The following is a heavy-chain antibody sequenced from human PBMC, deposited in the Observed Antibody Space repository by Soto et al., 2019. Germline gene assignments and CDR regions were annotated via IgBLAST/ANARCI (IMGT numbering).Heavy chain of an antibody. J-gene: IGHJ5*02. V-gene: IGHV3-21*01. CDR2: ISSSSSYI. D-gene: IGHD6-19*01. CDR1: GFTFSSYS. CDR3: ASGIAVAGYNWFDP. Sequence: GGSLRLSCAASGFTFSSYSMNWVRQAPGKGLEWVSSISSSSSYIYYADSVKGQFTISRDNAKNSLYLQMNSLRAEDTAVYYCASGIAVAGYNWFDPWGQGTLVTVSS.